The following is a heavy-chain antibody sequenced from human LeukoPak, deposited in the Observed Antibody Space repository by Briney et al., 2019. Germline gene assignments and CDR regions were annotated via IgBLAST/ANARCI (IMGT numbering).Heavy chain of an antibody. V-gene: IGHV4-30-4*01. Sequence: SETLSLTCTVSGGSISSGDYYWSWIRQPPGKGLEWIGYIYYSGSTYYNPSPKSRVTISVDTSKNQFSLKLSSVTAADTAVYYCARDLLNEGNHLDYWGQGTLVTVSS. CDR3: ARDLLNEGNHLDY. CDR2: IYYSGST. D-gene: IGHD4-23*01. J-gene: IGHJ4*02. CDR1: GGSISSGDYY.